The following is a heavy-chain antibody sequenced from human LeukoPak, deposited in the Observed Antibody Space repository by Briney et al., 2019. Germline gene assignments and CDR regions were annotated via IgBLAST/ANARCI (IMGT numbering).Heavy chain of an antibody. CDR3: ARDPIVATTMSDY. CDR2: ISGSGGST. J-gene: IGHJ4*02. V-gene: IGHV3-23*01. D-gene: IGHD5-12*01. Sequence: SGGSLRLSCAASGFTFSSYAMSWVRQAPGKGLEWVSAISGSGGSTYYADSVKGRFTISRDNSKNTLYLQMNSLRAEDTAVYYCARDPIVATTMSDYWGQGTLVTVSS. CDR1: GFTFSSYA.